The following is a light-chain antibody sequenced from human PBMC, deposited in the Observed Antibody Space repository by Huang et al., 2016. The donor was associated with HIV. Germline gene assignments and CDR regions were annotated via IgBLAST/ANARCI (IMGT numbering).Light chain of an antibody. CDR3: QQRVNWPLT. CDR1: QTVGSY. V-gene: IGKV3-11*01. Sequence: EVVLTQSPATLSLSPGERATLSCRASQTVGSYLAWYQQKPGQPPRLLIYDASNRANGIPARFSGSGYGTDFTRTISSLEPEDFAVYYCQQRVNWPLTFGGGTKVEIK. J-gene: IGKJ4*01. CDR2: DAS.